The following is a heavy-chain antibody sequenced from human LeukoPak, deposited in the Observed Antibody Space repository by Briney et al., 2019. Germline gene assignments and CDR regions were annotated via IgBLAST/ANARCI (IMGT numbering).Heavy chain of an antibody. CDR3: ARGGELLWFGELLYIGFDY. V-gene: IGHV3-30*03. CDR1: GFTFSSYG. Sequence: GRSLRLSCAASGFTFSSYGMHWVRQAPGKGLEWVAVISYDGSNKYYADSVKGRFTISRDNAKSSLYLQMNSLRAEDTAVYYCARGGELLWFGELLYIGFDYWGQGTLVTVSS. D-gene: IGHD3-10*01. CDR2: ISYDGSNK. J-gene: IGHJ4*02.